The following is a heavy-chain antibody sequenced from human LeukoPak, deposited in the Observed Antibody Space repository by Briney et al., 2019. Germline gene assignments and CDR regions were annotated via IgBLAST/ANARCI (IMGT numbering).Heavy chain of an antibody. J-gene: IGHJ5*02. V-gene: IGHV1-2*02. CDR1: GYTFTVYY. D-gene: IGHD2-2*02. CDR2: INPNSGGK. CDR3: AALDIVVVPAAIKAFDP. Sequence: GASVTVSFKASGYTFTVYYMHWVRQAPGQGLEWMGWINPNSGGKNYAQKFQGRVTMTRDTSISTAYMELSRLRSDDTAVYYCAALDIVVVPAAIKAFDPWGQGTLVTVSS.